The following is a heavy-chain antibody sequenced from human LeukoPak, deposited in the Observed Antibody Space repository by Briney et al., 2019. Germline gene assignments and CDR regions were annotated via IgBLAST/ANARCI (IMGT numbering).Heavy chain of an antibody. CDR1: GFTFSSYA. CDR2: ISGSGGST. D-gene: IGHD3-3*01. Sequence: QPGGSLRLSCAASGFTFSSYAMSWIRQAPGKGLEWVSAISGSGGSTYYADSVKGRFTISRDNSKNTLYLQMNSLRAEDTAIYYCAKDEEQLTIFGVAPGDPWGQGTLVTVSS. J-gene: IGHJ5*02. CDR3: AKDEEQLTIFGVAPGDP. V-gene: IGHV3-23*01.